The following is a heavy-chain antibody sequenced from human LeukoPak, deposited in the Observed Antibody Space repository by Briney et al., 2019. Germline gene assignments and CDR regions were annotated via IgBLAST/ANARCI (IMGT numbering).Heavy chain of an antibody. D-gene: IGHD1-26*01. Sequence: GASVKASCKTSGYTFTAFFIHWVRQAPGQGLEWMGWLNPNSGGTNYAQKFQGGVTMTRDTSISTAYMELSRLRSDDTAVYFCARVGAAYQDSNYWGQGTLVTVSS. CDR2: LNPNSGGT. V-gene: IGHV1-2*02. J-gene: IGHJ4*02. CDR1: GYTFTAFF. CDR3: ARVGAAYQDSNY.